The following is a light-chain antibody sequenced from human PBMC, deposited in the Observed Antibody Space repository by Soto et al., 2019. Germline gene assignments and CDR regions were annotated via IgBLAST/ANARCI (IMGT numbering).Light chain of an antibody. CDR3: AAWDDSLMYFV. CDR2: SND. J-gene: IGLJ1*01. V-gene: IGLV1-44*01. CDR1: SSNIGSNA. Sequence: QSALTQPPSASGTPGQRVTISCSGSSSNIGSNAVSWYQQLPGTAPKLLISSNDQRPSGVPDRFSGSKSGASAFLAISGLQSEDEADYFCAAWDDSLMYFVFGTGTKGTVL.